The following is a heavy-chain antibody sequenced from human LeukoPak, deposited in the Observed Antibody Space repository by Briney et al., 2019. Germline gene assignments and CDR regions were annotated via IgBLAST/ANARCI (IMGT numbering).Heavy chain of an antibody. CDR2: IYYSGST. J-gene: IGHJ4*02. V-gene: IGHV4-59*08. D-gene: IGHD4-17*01. CDR1: GGSTRGYY. CDR3: ARGRGGHGDLGHFDS. Sequence: SETLSLTCTVSGGSTRGYYWSWIRQPPGKGLEWIGYIYYSGSTNYNPSLESRVTISVDTSERQFSLKLSSVTAADTAVYYCARGRGGHGDLGHFDSWGQGILVTVSS.